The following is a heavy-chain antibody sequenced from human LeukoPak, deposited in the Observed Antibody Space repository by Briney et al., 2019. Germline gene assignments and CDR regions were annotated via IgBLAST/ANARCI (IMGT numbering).Heavy chain of an antibody. V-gene: IGHV1-46*01. D-gene: IGHD4/OR15-4a*01. CDR3: ASPHGASYYYFDY. J-gene: IGHJ4*02. CDR1: GDMFTTSF. Sequence: GASVKVSCKASGDMFTTSFMHWVRQAPGQGLEWMGVINPSGTSTDYAQKFQGRVTMTRDTSTNTVYMELSSLRSEDTAVYYCASPHGASYYYFDYWGQGTLVTVSS. CDR2: INPSGTST.